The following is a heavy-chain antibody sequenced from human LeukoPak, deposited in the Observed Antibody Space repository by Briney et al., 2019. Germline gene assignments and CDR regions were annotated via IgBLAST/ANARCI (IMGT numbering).Heavy chain of an antibody. CDR2: IYPGDSDT. Sequence: GESLKISCKGSGYSFANYWIGWVRQMPGKGLEWLGIIYPGDSDTRYSPSFQGQVTISADKSISTAYLQWSSLKASDTAMYYCARPGSNWGSYEGDDYWGQGTLVTVSS. J-gene: IGHJ4*02. V-gene: IGHV5-51*01. CDR1: GYSFANYW. D-gene: IGHD7-27*01. CDR3: ARPGSNWGSYEGDDY.